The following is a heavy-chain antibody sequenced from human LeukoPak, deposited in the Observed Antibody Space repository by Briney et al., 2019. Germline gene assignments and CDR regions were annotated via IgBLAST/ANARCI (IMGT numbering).Heavy chain of an antibody. D-gene: IGHD3-22*01. V-gene: IGHV1-46*01. Sequence: ASVKVSCKASGYTFTSYYMHWVRQAPGQGLEWMGIINPSDGSTSYAQKFQGRVTMTRDTSTSTVYMELSSLRSEDTAVYYCARLISSGRHQDYWGQGTLVTVSS. CDR3: ARLISSGRHQDY. J-gene: IGHJ4*02. CDR1: GYTFTSYY. CDR2: INPSDGST.